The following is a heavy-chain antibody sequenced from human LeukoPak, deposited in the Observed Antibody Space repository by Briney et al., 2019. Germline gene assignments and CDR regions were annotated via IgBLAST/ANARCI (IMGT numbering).Heavy chain of an antibody. CDR1: GYTFSDYY. Sequence: ASVKVSCKASGYTFSDYYIHWVRQAPGQGLEWMGRINPNSGGTNYAQKFQGRVTLTRDTSIRTAYVELSRLTSDDTALYYCARDYYGGAFDYWGQGTLVTVSS. D-gene: IGHD2-21*01. CDR3: ARDYYGGAFDY. CDR2: INPNSGGT. J-gene: IGHJ4*02. V-gene: IGHV1-2*06.